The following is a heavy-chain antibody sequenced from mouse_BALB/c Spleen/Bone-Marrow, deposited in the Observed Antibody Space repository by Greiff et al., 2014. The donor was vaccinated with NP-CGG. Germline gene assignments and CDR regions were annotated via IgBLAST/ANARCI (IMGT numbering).Heavy chain of an antibody. Sequence: QVQLQQSGAELVKPGASVKLSCKASGYTFTSYYMYWVKQRPGQGLEWFGEINPSNGGTNFNEKFKNKATLTVDKSSSTAYMQLSSLTSEDSAVYYCSRGRRDALDYWGKETSVTVYS. CDR2: INPSNGGT. CDR1: GYTFTSYY. CDR3: SRGRRDALDY. V-gene: IGHV1S81*02. J-gene: IGHJ4*01.